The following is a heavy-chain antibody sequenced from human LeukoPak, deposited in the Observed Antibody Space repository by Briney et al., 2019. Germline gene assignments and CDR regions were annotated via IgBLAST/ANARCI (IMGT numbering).Heavy chain of an antibody. CDR3: ARGTPLVVTEINTFDI. Sequence: QSQTLSLTCAISGDSVSNKSAAWNWIRQSPSRGFEWLGRTYYRSKWYSVYAGSVKSRITINPDTSKNQFSLQLNSVTPEDTAVYYCARGTPLVVTEINTFDIWGQGTMVTVSS. J-gene: IGHJ3*02. CDR2: TYYRSKWYS. D-gene: IGHD6-6*01. CDR1: GDSVSNKSAA. V-gene: IGHV6-1*01.